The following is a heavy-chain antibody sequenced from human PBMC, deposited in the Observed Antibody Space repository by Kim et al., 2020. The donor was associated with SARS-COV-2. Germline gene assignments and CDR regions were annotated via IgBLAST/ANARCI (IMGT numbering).Heavy chain of an antibody. V-gene: IGHV4-39*01. CDR3: ARLRRYQPDTEYLQH. CDR2: IYYSGST. D-gene: IGHD2-2*01. CDR1: GGSISSSSYY. Sequence: SETLSLTCTVSGGSISSSSYYWGWIRQPPGKGLEWIGSIYYSGSTYYNPSLKSRVTISVDTSKNQFSLKLSSVTAADTAVYYCARLRRYQPDTEYLQHWG. J-gene: IGHJ1*01.